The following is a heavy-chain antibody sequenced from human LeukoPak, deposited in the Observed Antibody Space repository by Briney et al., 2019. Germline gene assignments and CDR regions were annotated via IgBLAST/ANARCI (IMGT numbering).Heavy chain of an antibody. Sequence: ASVKVSCKASGYTFTDYYMHWVRQAPGQGLEWMGWINPHSGGTGHAQKFQGRVTMTRDMSTSTVYMELSSLRSEDTAVYYCARGGVGATTYVWFDPWGQGTLVTVSS. CDR2: INPHSGGT. CDR3: ARGGVGATTYVWFDP. CDR1: GYTFTDYY. J-gene: IGHJ5*02. D-gene: IGHD1-26*01. V-gene: IGHV1-2*02.